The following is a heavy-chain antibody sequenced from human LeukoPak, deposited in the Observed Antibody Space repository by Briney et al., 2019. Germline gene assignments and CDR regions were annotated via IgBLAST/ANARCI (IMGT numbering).Heavy chain of an antibody. CDR3: ARVKITIFGVVTSNWFDP. V-gene: IGHV1-18*01. CDR1: GYTXTSYG. CDR2: TSTYNGNT. J-gene: IGHJ5*02. Sequence: GASVKVSCKASGYTXTSYGISWVRQAPGQGLEWMGWTSTYNGNTNYAQKLQGRVTMTTDTSTSTAYMELRSLRSDDTAVYYCARVKITIFGVVTSNWFDPWGQGTLVTVSS. D-gene: IGHD3-3*01.